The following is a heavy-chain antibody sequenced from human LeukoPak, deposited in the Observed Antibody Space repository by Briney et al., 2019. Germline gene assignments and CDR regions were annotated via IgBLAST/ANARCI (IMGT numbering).Heavy chain of an antibody. CDR1: GYTLAELS. Sequence: ASVKVSCKVSGYTLAELSMHWVRQVPGKGLEWMGGFDPEDGETIYAQKFQGRVTMTEDTSTDTAYMELSSLRSEDTAVYYCATRKWLQAYYFDYWGQGTLVTVSS. J-gene: IGHJ4*02. D-gene: IGHD5-24*01. CDR2: FDPEDGET. CDR3: ATRKWLQAYYFDY. V-gene: IGHV1-24*01.